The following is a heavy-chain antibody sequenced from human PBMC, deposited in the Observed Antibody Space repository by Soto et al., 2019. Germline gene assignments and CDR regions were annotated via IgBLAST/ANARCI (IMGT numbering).Heavy chain of an antibody. J-gene: IGHJ6*03. V-gene: IGHV3-11*01. Sequence: QVQLVESGGGLVKPGGSLRLSCAASGFTFSDYYMSWIRQAPGKGLEWVSYISYSGSTIYYADSVKGRFTISRDNAKKSVCLQMNSLRAEDTAVYFCAGSQDYFYYMDVWGKGTTVTDS. CDR1: GFTFSDYY. CDR3: AGSQDYFYYMDV. CDR2: ISYSGSTI.